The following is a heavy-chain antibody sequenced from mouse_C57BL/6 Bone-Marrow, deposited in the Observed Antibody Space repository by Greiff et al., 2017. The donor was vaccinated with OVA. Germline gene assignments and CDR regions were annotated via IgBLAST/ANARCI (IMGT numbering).Heavy chain of an antibody. CDR2: ISSGGSYT. D-gene: IGHD2-3*01. J-gene: IGHJ1*03. CDR1: GFTFSSYG. CDR3: ARGMGTWYFDV. Sequence: EVKLVESGGDLVKPGGSLKLSCAASGFTFSSYGMSWVRQTPDKRLEWVATISSGGSYTYYPDSVKGRFTISRDNAKNTLYLQMSSLKSEDTAMYYCARGMGTWYFDVWGTGTTVTVSS. V-gene: IGHV5-6*01.